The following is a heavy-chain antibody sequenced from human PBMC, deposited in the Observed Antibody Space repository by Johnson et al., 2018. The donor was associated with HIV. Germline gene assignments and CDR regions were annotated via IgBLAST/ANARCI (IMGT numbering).Heavy chain of an antibody. D-gene: IGHD3-16*01. J-gene: IGHJ3*02. CDR2: ISYDGSNK. Sequence: QVHLVESGGGVVQPGRSLRLSCAASGFTFSSYAMHWVRQAPGKGLEWVAVISYDGSNKYYADSVKGRFTISRDNSKNTLYRQMNSLKTEDTAVYYCARLFGAAFDIWGQGTMVTVSS. CDR1: GFTFSSYA. CDR3: ARLFGAAFDI. V-gene: IGHV3-30*04.